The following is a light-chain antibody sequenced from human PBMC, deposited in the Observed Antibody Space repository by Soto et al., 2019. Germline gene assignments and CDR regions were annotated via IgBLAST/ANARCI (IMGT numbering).Light chain of an antibody. J-gene: IGLJ2*01. CDR2: DVD. V-gene: IGLV2-14*03. CDR1: SSDIGFSNY. CDR3: NSYTRSSTVV. Sequence: QSALNQPASVSGFPGQSITISCTGASSDIGFSNYVSWYQQKAGTVPKLLIYDVDNRPSGVSNRFSGSKSGNTASLTISGLQAEDEADYFCNSYTRSSTVVFGGGTKLTVL.